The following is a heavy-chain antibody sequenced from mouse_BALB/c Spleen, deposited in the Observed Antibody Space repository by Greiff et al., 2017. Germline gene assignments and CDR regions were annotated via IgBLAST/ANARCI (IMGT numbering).Heavy chain of an antibody. D-gene: IGHD1-1*01. V-gene: IGHV5-12-1*01. CDR2: ISSGGGSI. Sequence: EVQLVESGGGLVKPGGSLKLSCAASGFAFSSYDMSWVRQTPEKRLEWVAYISSGGGSIYYPDIVKGRFTISRDNAKNTLYLQMSSLKSEDTAMYYCARHYYDSSFDYWGQGTTLTVSS. J-gene: IGHJ2*01. CDR3: ARHYYDSSFDY. CDR1: GFAFSSYD.